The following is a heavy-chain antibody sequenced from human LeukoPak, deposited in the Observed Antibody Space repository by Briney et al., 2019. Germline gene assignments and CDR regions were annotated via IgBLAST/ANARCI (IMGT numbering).Heavy chain of an antibody. D-gene: IGHD1-26*01. CDR1: GFTFSSYD. V-gene: IGHV3-30*18. CDR3: AKEGNSGSYYFDY. J-gene: IGHJ4*02. Sequence: PGRSLRLSCAASGFTFSSYDMHWVRRAPGKGLEWVTVISYDGSNKYSADSVKGRFTISRDNSKNTLYLQMNSLRAEDTAVYCCAKEGNSGSYYFDYWGQGTLVTVSS. CDR2: ISYDGSNK.